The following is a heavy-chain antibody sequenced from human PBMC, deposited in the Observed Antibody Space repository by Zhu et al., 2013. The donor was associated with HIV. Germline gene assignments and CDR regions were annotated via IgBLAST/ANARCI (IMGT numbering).Heavy chain of an antibody. CDR1: GYIFTGYW. Sequence: QVRLVQSGAEVKKPGASVKVSCKASGYIFTGYWMHWVRQAPGQGLEWMGWINPNSGVTNYAQKFQGRVTMTRDTSISTAYMELSRLRSDDTAVYYCARDGSYYNYWGQGTLVTVSS. CDR3: ARDGSYYNY. V-gene: IGHV1-2*02. D-gene: IGHD1-26*01. CDR2: INPNSGVT. J-gene: IGHJ4*02.